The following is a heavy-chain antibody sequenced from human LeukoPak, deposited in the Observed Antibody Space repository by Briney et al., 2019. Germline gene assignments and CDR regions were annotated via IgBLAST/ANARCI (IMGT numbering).Heavy chain of an antibody. CDR1: GGSISSSSHY. CDR3: ARTITMIVEDAFDI. D-gene: IGHD3-22*01. J-gene: IGHJ3*02. V-gene: IGHV4-39*01. Sequence: SETLSLTCTVSGGSISSSSHYWGWIRQPPGKGLEWIGSIYYSGSTYYNPSLKSRVTISVDTSKNQFSLKLSSVTAADTAVYYCARTITMIVEDAFDIWGQGTMVTVSS. CDR2: IYYSGST.